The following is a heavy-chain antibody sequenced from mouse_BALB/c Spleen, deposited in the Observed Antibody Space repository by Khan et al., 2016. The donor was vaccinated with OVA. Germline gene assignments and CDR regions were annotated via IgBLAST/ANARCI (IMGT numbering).Heavy chain of an antibody. J-gene: IGHJ3*01. CDR1: GYTFTTYT. D-gene: IGHD2-14*01. V-gene: IGHV1-4*01. Sequence: VQLQQSGAELARPGASVKMSCKASGYTFTTYTMHWVNQRPGQGLEWIGYINPSNGYTNYNQKFKDKSTLTADKSSSTAYMQLSSLTSDYSAVYYCARGGAYYRSDGWFSYWGQGTLVTVSA. CDR2: INPSNGYT. CDR3: ARGGAYYRSDGWFSY.